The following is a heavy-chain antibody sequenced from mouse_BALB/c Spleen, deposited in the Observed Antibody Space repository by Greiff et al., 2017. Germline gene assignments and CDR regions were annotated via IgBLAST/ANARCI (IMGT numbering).Heavy chain of an antibody. CDR1: GFTFSSYG. Sequence: DVQLVESGGDLVKPGGSLKLSCAASGFTFSSYGMSWVRQTPDKRLEWVATISSGGSYTYYPDSVKGRFTISRDNAKNTLYLQMSSLKSEDTAMYYCARRSYDGYYVPLDYGGQGTTLTVSS. CDR3: ARRSYDGYYVPLDY. V-gene: IGHV5-6*01. D-gene: IGHD2-3*01. J-gene: IGHJ2*01. CDR2: ISSGGSYT.